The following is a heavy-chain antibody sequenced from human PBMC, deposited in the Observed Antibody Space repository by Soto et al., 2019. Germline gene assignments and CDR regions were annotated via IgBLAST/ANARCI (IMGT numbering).Heavy chain of an antibody. CDR2: IYHNGST. CDR1: GGSISSSNW. V-gene: IGHV4-4*02. CDR3: ASDPLYDYGDLSHVFDI. D-gene: IGHD4-17*01. Sequence: PSETLSLTCAVSGGSISSSNWWSWVRQPPGKRQKWIGEIYHNGSTKNNPTLKSRITISVDKSKNQFSLKLSSVTAADTAVYYFASDPLYDYGDLSHVFDIWGQGTMVTVSS. J-gene: IGHJ3*02.